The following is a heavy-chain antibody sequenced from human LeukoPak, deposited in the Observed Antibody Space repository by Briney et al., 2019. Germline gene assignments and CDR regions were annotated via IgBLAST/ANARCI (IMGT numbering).Heavy chain of an antibody. CDR2: IYYTGSI. Sequence: PSETLSLTCAVSGGSISTYYWNWIRRPPGRGLEGIGHIYYTGSISYNPSLKSRLPISLETSKSQFSMRMTPVTAADTAVYYCASHGSSGHDPLTWGQGTLVTVSS. D-gene: IGHD5-12*01. CDR3: ASHGSSGHDPLT. CDR1: GGSISTYY. V-gene: IGHV4-59*08. J-gene: IGHJ4*02.